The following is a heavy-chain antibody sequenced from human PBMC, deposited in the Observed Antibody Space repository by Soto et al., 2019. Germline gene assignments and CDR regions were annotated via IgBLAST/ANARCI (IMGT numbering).Heavy chain of an antibody. J-gene: IGHJ4*02. CDR3: ARDQSDSGWYATFDY. CDR2: IIPIFGTA. CDR1: GYTFTSYY. V-gene: IGHV1-69*13. D-gene: IGHD6-19*01. Sequence: SVKVSCKASGYTFTSYYMHWVRQAPGQGLEWMGGIIPIFGTANYAQKFQGRVTITADESTSTAYMELSSLRSEDTAVYYCARDQSDSGWYATFDYWGQGTLVTVSS.